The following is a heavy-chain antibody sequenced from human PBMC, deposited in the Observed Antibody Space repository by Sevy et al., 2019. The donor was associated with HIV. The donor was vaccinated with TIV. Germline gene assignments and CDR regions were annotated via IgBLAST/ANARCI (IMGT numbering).Heavy chain of an antibody. D-gene: IGHD4-17*01. CDR2: IWFDGGNT. CDR1: GFTFSTYG. CDR3: ARDLEFYDYGDYGPAFMPDY. Sequence: GGSLRLSCAASGFTFSTYGMHWVRQAPGKGLEWVAVIWFDGGNTYYADSVKGRFTISRDIAKNTLHLQMNSLRAEDTAVYYCARDLEFYDYGDYGPAFMPDYWGQGTLVTV. V-gene: IGHV3-33*01. J-gene: IGHJ4*02.